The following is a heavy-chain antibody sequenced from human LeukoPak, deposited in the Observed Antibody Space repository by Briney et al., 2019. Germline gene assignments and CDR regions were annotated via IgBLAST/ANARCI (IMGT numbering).Heavy chain of an antibody. V-gene: IGHV4-39*01. J-gene: IGHJ4*02. CDR2: IYYSGST. CDR1: GGSISSSRYY. CDR3: ARRASYGYYRRYFDY. D-gene: IGHD3-3*01. Sequence: SETLSLTCTVSGGSISSSRYYWGWIRQPPGKGLEWIGSIYYSGSTYYNPSLRSRVTISVDTSKNQFSLNLSSVTAADTAVYYCARRASYGYYRRYFDYWGQGTLVTVSS.